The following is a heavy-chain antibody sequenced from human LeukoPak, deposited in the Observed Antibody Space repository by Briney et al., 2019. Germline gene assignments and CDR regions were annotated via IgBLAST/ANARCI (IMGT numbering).Heavy chain of an antibody. Sequence: SETLSPTCAVYGGSFSGYYWSWIRQPPGKGLEWIGEINHSGSTNYNPSLKSRVTISVDTSKNQFSLKLSSVTAADTAVYYCARGRGGYCSSTSCLLLRPFDYWGQGTLVTVSS. CDR2: INHSGST. CDR1: GGSFSGYY. V-gene: IGHV4-34*01. CDR3: ARGRGGYCSSTSCLLLRPFDY. J-gene: IGHJ4*02. D-gene: IGHD2-2*01.